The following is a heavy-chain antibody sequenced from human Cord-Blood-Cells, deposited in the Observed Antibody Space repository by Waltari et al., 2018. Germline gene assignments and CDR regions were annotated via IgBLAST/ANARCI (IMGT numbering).Heavy chain of an antibody. J-gene: IGHJ4*02. CDR3: ARISLAAGSLGIDY. D-gene: IGHD6-13*01. CDR2: VHPNSGGT. CDR1: GYNFTGSY. Sequence: QVQLVQSGAEVKKPGASVKVSCKASGYNFTGSYMHWVRQAPGQGLEWLGWVHPNSGGTNDSQKFQGRGTMTRDTSISTAYMELSRLGSDDTAVYYCARISLAAGSLGIDYWGQGTLVTVSS. V-gene: IGHV1-2*02.